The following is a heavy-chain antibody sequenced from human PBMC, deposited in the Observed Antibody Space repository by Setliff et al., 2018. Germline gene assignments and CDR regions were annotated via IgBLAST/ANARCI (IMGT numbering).Heavy chain of an antibody. V-gene: IGHV1-2*06. CDR1: GYTFTGYY. Sequence: ASVKVSCKASGYTFTGYYMHWVRQAPGQGLEWMGRINPNSGGTNYAQKFQGRVTMTRDTSISTAYMELSRLRFDDTAVYYCARGRGSYYYYMDVWGKGTTVTVSS. CDR3: ARGRGSYYYYMDV. CDR2: INPNSGGT. D-gene: IGHD1-26*01. J-gene: IGHJ6*03.